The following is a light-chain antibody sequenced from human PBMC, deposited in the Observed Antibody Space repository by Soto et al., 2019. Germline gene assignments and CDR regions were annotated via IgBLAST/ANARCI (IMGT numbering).Light chain of an antibody. V-gene: IGKV3-11*01. CDR1: QSVSSY. J-gene: IGKJ3*01. Sequence: EIVLTQSPATLSLSPGERATLSCRASQSVSSYLAWYQQKPGQAPRLLIYDASNRATGIPARFSGSGSGTDFTLTISRLEPEDFAVYYCQQRSNWPLATFGPGTKVDIK. CDR3: QQRSNWPLAT. CDR2: DAS.